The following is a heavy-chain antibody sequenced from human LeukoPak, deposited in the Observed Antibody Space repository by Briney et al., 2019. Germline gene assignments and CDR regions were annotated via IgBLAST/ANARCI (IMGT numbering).Heavy chain of an antibody. D-gene: IGHD2-15*01. V-gene: IGHV3-23*01. CDR1: RFTFSNYA. J-gene: IGHJ6*03. Sequence: GGSLRLSCAASRFTFSNYAMSWVRQAPGKGLEWVSGISSSGGSIYYADSEKGRFTISRDNSKNTLYLQMNSLRAEDTAVYYCAKVVVGPFYMDVWGKGTTVTVS. CDR3: AKVVVGPFYMDV. CDR2: ISSSGGSI.